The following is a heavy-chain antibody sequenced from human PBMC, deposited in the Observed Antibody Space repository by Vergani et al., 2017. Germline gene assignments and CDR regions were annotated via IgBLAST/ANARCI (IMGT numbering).Heavy chain of an antibody. CDR3: VTDYADPNYYYYYMDV. CDR2: ISAYNGNT. V-gene: IGHV1-18*04. D-gene: IGHD3-16*01. CDR1: GYTFTSYG. Sequence: QVQLVQSGAEVKKPGASVKVSCKASGYTFTSYGISWVRQAPGQGLEWMGWISAYNGNTNYAQKLQGRVTITTDTSTSTAYMELRSLRSYDTAVYYCVTDYADPNYYYYYMDVWGKGTTVTVSS. J-gene: IGHJ6*03.